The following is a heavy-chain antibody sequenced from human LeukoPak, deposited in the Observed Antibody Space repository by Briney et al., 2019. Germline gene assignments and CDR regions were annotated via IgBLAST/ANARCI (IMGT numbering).Heavy chain of an antibody. J-gene: IGHJ4*02. CDR1: GFTFSGSA. D-gene: IGHD6-19*01. CDR3: TSFSLAIAVAGTVDY. CDR2: IRSKANSYAT. Sequence: GGSLRLSCAASGFTFSGSAMHWVRQASGKGLEWVGRIRSKANSYATAYAASVKGRFTISRDDSKNTAYLQMNSLKTEDTAVYYCTSFSLAIAVAGTVDYWGQGTLVTVSS. V-gene: IGHV3-73*01.